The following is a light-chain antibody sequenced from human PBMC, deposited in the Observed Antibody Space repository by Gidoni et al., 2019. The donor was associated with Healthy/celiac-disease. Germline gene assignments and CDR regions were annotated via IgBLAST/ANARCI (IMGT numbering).Light chain of an antibody. V-gene: IGKV3-11*01. J-gene: IGKJ3*01. CDR2: DAS. CDR1: QSVSSY. Sequence: EIVVTQSPATRSLSPGERATLSCRARQSVSSYLAWYQQNPGKAPRLLIYDASNRAPGIPARFRGSGSGTDFPLTISSLEPEDFAVYYCQQRRNWPPFTFGPGTKVDIK. CDR3: QQRRNWPPFT.